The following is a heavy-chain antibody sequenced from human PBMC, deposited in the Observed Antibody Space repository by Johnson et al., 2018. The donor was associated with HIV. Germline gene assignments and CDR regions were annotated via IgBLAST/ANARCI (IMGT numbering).Heavy chain of an antibody. Sequence: QVQLVESGGGVVQPGRSLRLSCAASGFTFSSYAMHWVRQAPGKGLEWVAVISYDGSTIYYEDSVKGRLTIPRANAKNSMYLQMNSRGAEGKDVYYCAREGRGRDGITIFGDAFDIRGQGTMVNVYS. CDR2: ISYDGSTI. CDR3: AREGRGRDGITIFGDAFDI. CDR1: GFTFSSYA. J-gene: IGHJ3*02. V-gene: IGHV3-30*04. D-gene: IGHD3-3*01.